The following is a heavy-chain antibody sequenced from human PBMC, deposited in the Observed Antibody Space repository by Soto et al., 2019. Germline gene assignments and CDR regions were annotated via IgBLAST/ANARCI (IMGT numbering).Heavy chain of an antibody. J-gene: IGHJ4*02. V-gene: IGHV4-59*01. Sequence: SETLSLTCTVSGGSISSYYWSWIRQPPGKGLEWIGYIYYSGSTNYNPSLKSRVTISVDTSKNQFSLKLSSVTAADTAVYYCARHSGSYPYYFDYWGQGTLVTVSS. CDR3: ARHSGSYPYYFDY. CDR2: IYYSGST. D-gene: IGHD1-26*01. CDR1: GGSISSYY.